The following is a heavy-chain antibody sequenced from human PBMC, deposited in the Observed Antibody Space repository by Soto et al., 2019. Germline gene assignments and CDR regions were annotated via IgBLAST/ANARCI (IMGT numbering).Heavy chain of an antibody. D-gene: IGHD2-15*01. CDR1: GFTVSSKY. J-gene: IGHJ6*04. V-gene: IGHV3-66*01. CDR2: IQSGGPT. CDR3: ARDDVLCDGGRCYGVPLDV. Sequence: EVHLVESGGGLVQPGGSLRLSCAASGFTVSSKYMSWVRQAPGKGLEWVSLIQSGGPTYYADSVKGRFTISRDTSENTLHLQMDSLRDEDTAVYYCARDDVLCDGGRCYGVPLDVWGKGTTGTVSS.